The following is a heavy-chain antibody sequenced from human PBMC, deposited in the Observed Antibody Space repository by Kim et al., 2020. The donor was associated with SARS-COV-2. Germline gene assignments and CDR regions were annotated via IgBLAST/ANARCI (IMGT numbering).Heavy chain of an antibody. CDR3: ARTLVVAATFWFDT. V-gene: IGHV1-46*01. Sequence: ASVKVSCKASGYTFTSYYMHWVRQAPGQGLEWMGIINPKGGSTNYAQKFQGRVTMTRDTSTSTAYMELSSLRSEDTAVYYCARTLVVAATFWFDTWGQGILVTVSS. J-gene: IGHJ5*02. D-gene: IGHD2-15*01. CDR1: GYTFTSYY. CDR2: INPKGGST.